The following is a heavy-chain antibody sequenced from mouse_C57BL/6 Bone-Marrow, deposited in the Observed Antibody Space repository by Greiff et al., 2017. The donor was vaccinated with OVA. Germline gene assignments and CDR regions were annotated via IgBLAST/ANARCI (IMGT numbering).Heavy chain of an antibody. Sequence: VQLQQPGAELVKPGASVKMSCKASGYTFTSYWITWVKQRPGQGLEWIGDIYPGSGSTNYNEKFKSKATLTVDTSSSTAYMQLSSLTSEDSAVYYCARRFTTVDYYAMDYWGQGTSVTVSS. J-gene: IGHJ4*01. V-gene: IGHV1-55*01. CDR2: IYPGSGST. CDR1: GYTFTSYW. D-gene: IGHD1-1*01. CDR3: ARRFTTVDYYAMDY.